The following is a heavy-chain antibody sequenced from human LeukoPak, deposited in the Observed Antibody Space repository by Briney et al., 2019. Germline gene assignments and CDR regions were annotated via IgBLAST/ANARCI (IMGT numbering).Heavy chain of an antibody. CDR3: ARDMWELPDI. V-gene: IGHV3-33*01. D-gene: IGHD1-26*01. CDR2: IWYDGSNK. CDR1: GFTFSSYG. Sequence: GGSLRLSCAASGFTFSSYGMHWVRQAPGKGLEWVAVIWYDGSNKYYADSVKGRFTISRDNSKNTLYLQMNSLRAEYTAVYYCARDMWELPDIWGQGTMGTVSS. J-gene: IGHJ3*02.